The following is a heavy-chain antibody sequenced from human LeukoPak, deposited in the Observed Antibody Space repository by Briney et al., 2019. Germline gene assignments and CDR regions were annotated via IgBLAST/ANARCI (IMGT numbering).Heavy chain of an antibody. Sequence: SETLSLTCTVSGGSISSSSYYWGWIRQPPGKGLEWIGSIAHSGISYYNPSLRSRVTLSVDTSKNQFSLRLSSATAADTAIYFCARVYYHGSGSNFFDYWGQGNLVTVSS. CDR2: IAHSGIS. J-gene: IGHJ4*02. CDR3: ARVYYHGSGSNFFDY. V-gene: IGHV4-39*07. CDR1: GGSISSSSYY. D-gene: IGHD3-10*01.